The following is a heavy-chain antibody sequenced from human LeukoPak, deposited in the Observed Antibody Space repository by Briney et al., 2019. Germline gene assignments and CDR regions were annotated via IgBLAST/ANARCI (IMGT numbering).Heavy chain of an antibody. CDR2: ISSSGNTI. CDR1: GFTFSDYY. D-gene: IGHD3-16*02. V-gene: IGHV3-11*04. Sequence: NPGGSLRLSCAASGFTFSDYYMSWIRQAPGKGLEWVSYISSSGNTIYYADSVKGRFTISRDNSKKTVSLQMNSLRAEDTAVYYCAREGGTIEIGEFDYWGQGTLVTVSS. J-gene: IGHJ4*02. CDR3: AREGGTIEIGEFDY.